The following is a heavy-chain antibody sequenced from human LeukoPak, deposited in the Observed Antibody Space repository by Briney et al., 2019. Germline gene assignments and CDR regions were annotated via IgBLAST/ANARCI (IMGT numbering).Heavy chain of an antibody. CDR3: ASFRLVSGWNDFSGDAFDI. J-gene: IGHJ3*02. CDR1: GYTFNSHG. V-gene: IGHV1-18*01. Sequence: GASVKVSCKASGYTFNSHGITWVRQAPGQGLEWMGWISAYNGNTNYAQKFQGRVTMTRDTSISTAYMELSRLRSDDTAVYYCASFRLVSGWNDFSGDAFDIWGQGTMVTVSS. D-gene: IGHD1-1*01. CDR2: ISAYNGNT.